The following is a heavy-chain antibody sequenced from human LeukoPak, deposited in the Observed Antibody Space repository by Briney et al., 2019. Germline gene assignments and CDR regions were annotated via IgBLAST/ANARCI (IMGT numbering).Heavy chain of an antibody. Sequence: GGSLRLSCAASGFTFSSYSMNWVRQAPGKGLEWVSSISSSSSYIYYTDSVKGRFTLSRDNAKKSLYLQMNSLRAAATAVYYCARAPHPYCSGGNCIYFDYWGQGTLVTVSS. CDR1: GFTFSSYS. J-gene: IGHJ4*02. V-gene: IGHV3-21*01. CDR3: ARAPHPYCSGGNCIYFDY. CDR2: ISSSSSYI. D-gene: IGHD2-15*01.